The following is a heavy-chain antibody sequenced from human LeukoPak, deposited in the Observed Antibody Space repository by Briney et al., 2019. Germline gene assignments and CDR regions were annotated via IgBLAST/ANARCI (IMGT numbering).Heavy chain of an antibody. CDR1: GFTVSSNY. Sequence: GGSLRLSCAASGFTVSSNYMSWVRQAPGKGLEWVSVIYSGGSTYYADSVKGRFTISRDNSKNTLYLQMNSLRAEDTAVYYCASQLLGYCSSTSCYPDYWGQGTLVTVSS. CDR3: ASQLLGYCSSTSCYPDY. D-gene: IGHD2-2*01. CDR2: IYSGGST. V-gene: IGHV3-53*05. J-gene: IGHJ4*02.